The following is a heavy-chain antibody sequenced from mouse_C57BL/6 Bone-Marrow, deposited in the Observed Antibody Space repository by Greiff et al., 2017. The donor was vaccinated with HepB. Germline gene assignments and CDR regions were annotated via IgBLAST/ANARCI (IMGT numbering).Heavy chain of an antibody. CDR2: IDPENGDT. CDR3: TGITTVVDWYFDV. J-gene: IGHJ1*03. CDR1: GFNIKDDY. Sequence: EVQLQQSGAELVRPGASVKLSCTASGFNIKDDYMHWVKQRPEQGLEWIGWIDPENGDTEYASQFQGKATITADTSSNTAYLQLSSLTSEDTAGYYCTGITTVVDWYFDVWGTGTTVTVSS. D-gene: IGHD1-1*01. V-gene: IGHV14-4*01.